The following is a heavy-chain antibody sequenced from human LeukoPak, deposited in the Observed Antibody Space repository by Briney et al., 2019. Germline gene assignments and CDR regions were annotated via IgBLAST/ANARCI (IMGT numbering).Heavy chain of an antibody. CDR2: IYYDGSA. J-gene: IGHJ4*02. CDR1: GGSITSSSHY. CDR3: ARLGLDGSGSYHNRPIDY. V-gene: IGHV4-39*01. Sequence: SETLSLTCTVSGGSITSSSHYWGWIRQPPGKGLQWLGLIYYDGSAYYNLSLKSRLTISIDTSKSQFSLQLSSVTAADTAVYYCARLGLDGSGSYHNRPIDYWGQGTLVTVSS. D-gene: IGHD3-10*01.